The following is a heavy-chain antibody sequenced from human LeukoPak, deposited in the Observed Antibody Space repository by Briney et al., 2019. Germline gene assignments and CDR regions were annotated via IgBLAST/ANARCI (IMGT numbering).Heavy chain of an antibody. CDR1: GFTFTNAW. V-gene: IGHV3-15*01. CDR2: IKSKGDGEAT. CDR3: TTDLGLTMIRGVIVY. D-gene: IGHD3-10*01. Sequence: GGSLRLSCPASGFTFTNAWMTWVRQAPGKGLEWVGRIKSKGDGEATDYAAPVKGRFSMSRDDSKATMYLQMYSLEAEDTAVYYCTTDLGLTMIRGVIVYWGQGALVTVSS. J-gene: IGHJ4*02.